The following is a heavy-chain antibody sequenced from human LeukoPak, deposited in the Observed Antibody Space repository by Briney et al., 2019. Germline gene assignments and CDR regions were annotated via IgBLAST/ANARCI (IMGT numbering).Heavy chain of an antibody. D-gene: IGHD3-10*01. CDR2: IKQDGSEK. CDR3: ARGWFGELSGNY. CDR1: GFTFSEYA. Sequence: GRSLRLSCAASGFTFSEYAMHWVRQAPGKGLEWVANIKQDGSEKYYVDSVKGRFTISRDNAKNSLYLQMNSLRAEDTAVYYCARGWFGELSGNYWGQGTLVTVSS. J-gene: IGHJ4*02. V-gene: IGHV3-7*01.